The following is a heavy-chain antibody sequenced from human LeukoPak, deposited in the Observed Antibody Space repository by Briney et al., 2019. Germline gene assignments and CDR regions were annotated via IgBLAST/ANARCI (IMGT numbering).Heavy chain of an antibody. V-gene: IGHV1-2*04. Sequence: ASVKVSCKASGYTFTGYYMHWVRQAPGQGLEWMGWINPNSGGTNYAQKFQGWVTMTRDTSISTAYMELSRLRSDDTAVYYCARGYYGSGSYSKNPPLRYWGQGTLVTVSS. J-gene: IGHJ4*02. D-gene: IGHD3-10*01. CDR1: GYTFTGYY. CDR2: INPNSGGT. CDR3: ARGYYGSGSYSKNPPLRY.